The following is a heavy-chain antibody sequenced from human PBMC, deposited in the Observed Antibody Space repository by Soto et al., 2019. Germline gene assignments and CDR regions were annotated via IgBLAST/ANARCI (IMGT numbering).Heavy chain of an antibody. V-gene: IGHV4-59*01. CDR3: AREAETQYFDY. D-gene: IGHD2-15*01. CDR2: IYYSGST. J-gene: IGHJ4*02. Sequence: SETLSLTCTVSGGSISSYYWSWIRQPPGKGLEWIGYIYYSGSTNYNPSLKSRVTISVDTSKNQFSLKLSSVTAADTAVYYCAREAETQYFDYWGQGTLVTVSS. CDR1: GGSISSYY.